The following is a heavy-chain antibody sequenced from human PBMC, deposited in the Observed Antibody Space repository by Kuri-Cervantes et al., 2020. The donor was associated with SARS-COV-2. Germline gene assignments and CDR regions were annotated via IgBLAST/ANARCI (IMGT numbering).Heavy chain of an antibody. Sequence: GGSLRLSCAASGFTFISYSMNWVRQAPGKGLEWVSSISSSSSYIYYADSVKGRFTISRDNAKNSLYLQMNSLRAEDTAVYYCASHRSNYDRSFDYWGQGTLVTVSS. CDR3: ASHRSNYDRSFDY. CDR2: ISSSSSYI. V-gene: IGHV3-21*04. CDR1: GFTFISYS. D-gene: IGHD4-11*01. J-gene: IGHJ4*02.